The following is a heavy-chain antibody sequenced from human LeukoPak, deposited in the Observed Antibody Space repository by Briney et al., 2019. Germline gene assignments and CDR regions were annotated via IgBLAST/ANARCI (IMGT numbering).Heavy chain of an antibody. CDR2: FDPEDGET. CDR3: ATGLPSSLLLFRPDSRLGYYYYGMDV. Sequence: GASVKVSCKVSGYTLTELSMHWVRQAPGKGLEWMGGFDPEDGETIYAQKFQGRVTMTEDTSTDTAYMELSSLRSEDTAVYYCATGLPSSLLLFRPDSRLGYYYYGMDVWGQGTTVTVSS. CDR1: GYTLTELS. D-gene: IGHD3-10*01. V-gene: IGHV1-24*01. J-gene: IGHJ6*02.